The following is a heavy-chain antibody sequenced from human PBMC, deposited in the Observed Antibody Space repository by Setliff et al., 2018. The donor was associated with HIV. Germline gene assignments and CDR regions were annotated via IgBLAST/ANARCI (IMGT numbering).Heavy chain of an antibody. V-gene: IGHV1-8*01. D-gene: IGHD2-2*01. J-gene: IGHJ3*02. Sequence: GASVKVSCKASATFTNVDIHWLRRATGQGLEWMGWMNPNSGVSGYGQKFQGRVTMTRDTSISTAYMELSRLRSDDTAVYYCARVDCSSTRCYAFDIWGQGTMVTVSS. CDR1: ATFTNVD. CDR2: MNPNSGVS. CDR3: ARVDCSSTRCYAFDI.